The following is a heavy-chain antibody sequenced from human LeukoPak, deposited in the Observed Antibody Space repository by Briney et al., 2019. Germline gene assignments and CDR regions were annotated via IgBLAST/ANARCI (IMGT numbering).Heavy chain of an antibody. V-gene: IGHV4-30-2*01. J-gene: IGHJ3*02. Sequence: SQTLSLTCAVSGGSISSGDYSWSWIRQPPGTGLEWIGYIYHSGSTYYNPSLKSRVTISVDRSKNQFSLKLSSVTAADTAVYYCASTIFGVVSHDAFDIWGQGTMVTVSS. CDR1: GGSISSGDYS. CDR2: IYHSGST. CDR3: ASTIFGVVSHDAFDI. D-gene: IGHD3-3*01.